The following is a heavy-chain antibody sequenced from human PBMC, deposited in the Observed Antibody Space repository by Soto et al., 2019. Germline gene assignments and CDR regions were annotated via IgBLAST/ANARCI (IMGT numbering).Heavy chain of an antibody. CDR2: ISSTSTYI. CDR3: AREEHIVVVTAIPAEYFQH. CDR1: GFSFSDNS. D-gene: IGHD2-21*02. Sequence: EVQLVESGGGLVKPGGSLRLSCAASGFSFSDNSMKWVRQAPGKGLEWVSSISSTSTYIFYADSLKGRFTISRDNAKNSLYLQMNSLRAEDTAVYYCAREEHIVVVTAIPAEYFQHWGQGTLVTVSS. V-gene: IGHV3-21*01. J-gene: IGHJ1*01.